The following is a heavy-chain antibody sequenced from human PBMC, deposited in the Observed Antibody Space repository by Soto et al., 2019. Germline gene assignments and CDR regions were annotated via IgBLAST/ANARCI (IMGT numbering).Heavy chain of an antibody. Sequence: SETLSLTCTVSGGSISSGGYYWSWIRQHPGKGLEWIGYIYYSGSTYYNPSLKSRVTISVDTSKNQFSLKLSSVTAADTAVYYCAKTETDLVGATRYYYYYGMDVWGQGTTVTVSS. CDR3: AKTETDLVGATRYYYYYGMDV. V-gene: IGHV4-31*03. D-gene: IGHD1-26*01. CDR1: GGSISSGGYY. J-gene: IGHJ6*02. CDR2: IYYSGST.